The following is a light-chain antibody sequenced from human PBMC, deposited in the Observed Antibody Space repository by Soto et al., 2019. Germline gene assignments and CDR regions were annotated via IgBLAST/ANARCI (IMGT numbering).Light chain of an antibody. CDR2: GAS. J-gene: IGKJ4*01. V-gene: IGKV3-15*01. CDR3: HQYNNWPPPLT. Sequence: EIVMTQSPATLSVSPGERATLSCRASQSVSSNLAWYQQKPGQAPRLLIYGASTRATGIPARFSGSGSGTEFNLTISSMQSQDFAVYYCHQYNNWPPPLTFGGGTKVEIK. CDR1: QSVSSN.